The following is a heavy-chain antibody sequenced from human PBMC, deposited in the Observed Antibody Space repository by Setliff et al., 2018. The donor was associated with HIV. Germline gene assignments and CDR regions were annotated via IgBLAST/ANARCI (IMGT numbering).Heavy chain of an antibody. CDR2: IGGSGGNT. D-gene: IGHD4-17*01. V-gene: IGHV3-23*01. J-gene: IGHJ4*02. Sequence: GESLKISCAASGFTFSSYAMSWVRQAPGKGLEWVSVIGGSGGNTYYADSVRGRFTISRDNSKNTLYLQMSSLRAEDTALYYCAMRVTTVEYWGQGTLVTVSS. CDR3: AMRVTTVEY. CDR1: GFTFSSYA.